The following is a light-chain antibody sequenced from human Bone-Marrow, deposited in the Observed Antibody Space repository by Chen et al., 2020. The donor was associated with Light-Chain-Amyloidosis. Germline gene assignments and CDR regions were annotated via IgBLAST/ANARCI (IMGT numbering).Light chain of an antibody. CDR1: QDIGDW. CDR3: QQYKSYSFT. V-gene: IGKV1-5*03. Sequence: DIRMTQSPSTLSASVGDRITITYRASQDIGDWLAWFQHKPGKAPKLLIYKASNLQTEVPSRFSGSGSGTKFTLSINTLQPDDFATYFCQQYKSYSFTFGQGTKL. CDR2: KAS. J-gene: IGKJ2*01.